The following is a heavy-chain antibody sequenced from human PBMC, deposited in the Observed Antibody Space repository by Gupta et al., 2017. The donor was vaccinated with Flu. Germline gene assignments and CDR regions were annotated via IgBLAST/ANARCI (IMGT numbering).Heavy chain of an antibody. J-gene: IGHJ4*02. CDR2: IYHRGST. Sequence: QHLQESGPALVKPSETLSLTCTVSSGSMSSSTYFWGWIRQPPGKGLEWIANIYHRGSTYYNPSLKSRVSMSVDTSKNQFSLRLSSATAADTAVYYCARHFSAAAGGWYFDYWGQGTLVTVSS. V-gene: IGHV4-39*01. D-gene: IGHD2/OR15-2a*01. CDR3: ARHFSAAAGGWYFDY. CDR1: SGSMSSSTYF.